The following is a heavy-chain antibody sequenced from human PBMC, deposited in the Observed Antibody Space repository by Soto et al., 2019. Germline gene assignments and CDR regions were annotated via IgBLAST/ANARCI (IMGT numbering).Heavy chain of an antibody. CDR3: AKKMYPRTLLDCSSPWGDY. CDR2: MSYAGTYK. D-gene: IGHD6-6*01. J-gene: IGHJ4*02. V-gene: IGHV3-30*18. Sequence: GGSLRLSCAVSGFTFSDYGMPWVRQAPGKGLEWVAVMSYAGTYKYYADSVKGRFTISRDHSGNTLFLQMNSLRVEDTAVYFCAKKMYPRTLLDCSSPWGDYWGQGTLVTVSS. CDR1: GFTFSDYG.